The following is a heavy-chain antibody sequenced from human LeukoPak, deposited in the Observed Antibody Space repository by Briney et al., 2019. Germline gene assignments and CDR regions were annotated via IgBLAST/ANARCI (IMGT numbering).Heavy chain of an antibody. J-gene: IGHJ4*02. D-gene: IGHD1-26*01. V-gene: IGHV4-34*01. CDR2: INHSGST. CDR3: ARDRAYSGSYRGFDY. Sequence: SETLSLTCAVYGGSFSGYYWRWIRQPPGKGLEWIGEINHSGSTNYNPSLKSRVTISVDTFKNQFSLKLSSVTAADTAVYYCARDRAYSGSYRGFDYWGQGTLVTVSS. CDR1: GGSFSGYY.